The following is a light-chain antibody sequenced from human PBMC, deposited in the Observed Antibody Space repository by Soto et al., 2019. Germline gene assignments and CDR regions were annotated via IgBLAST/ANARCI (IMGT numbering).Light chain of an antibody. CDR3: RSYDTVVTVFFV. CDR2: GNT. V-gene: IGLV1-40*01. Sequence: QSVLTQPPSVSGAPGRTVTISCTGSDSNIGAGFDVHWYQQLPGSAPKLLIYGNTRRPSGVPDRFSGSQSGTSASLAISGLQAEVEAYYYFRSYDTVVTVFFVFSTGTSVTVL. J-gene: IGLJ1*01. CDR1: DSNIGAGFD.